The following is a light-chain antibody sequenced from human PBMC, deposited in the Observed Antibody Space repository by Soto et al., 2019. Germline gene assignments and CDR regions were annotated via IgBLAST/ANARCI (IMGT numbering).Light chain of an antibody. Sequence: EIVLTQSPSTLSLSPGERATLSCRASQSVSSYLAWYQQKPGQAPRLLLYDAANRATGIPARFSGSGSGTDFSLPISSLQPEDAATYYCQQFLSAPLTFGQGTRLEI. V-gene: IGKV3-11*01. CDR1: QSVSSY. J-gene: IGKJ5*01. CDR2: DAA. CDR3: QQFLSAPLT.